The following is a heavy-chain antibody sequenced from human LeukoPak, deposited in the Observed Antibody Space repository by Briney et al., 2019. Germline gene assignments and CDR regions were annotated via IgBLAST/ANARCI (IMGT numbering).Heavy chain of an antibody. J-gene: IGHJ6*03. CDR3: AREISGSYYNPLGYMDV. CDR1: GGSISLYY. V-gene: IGHV4-4*07. D-gene: IGHD3-10*01. Sequence: SETLSLTCTVTGGSISLYYWNRIRQPAGKGLEWIGRIFTSGITNYNPSLKSRVTMSVDTSKSQFSLALSSVTAADTAVYYCAREISGSYYNPLGYMDVWGKGTTVTVSS. CDR2: IFTSGIT.